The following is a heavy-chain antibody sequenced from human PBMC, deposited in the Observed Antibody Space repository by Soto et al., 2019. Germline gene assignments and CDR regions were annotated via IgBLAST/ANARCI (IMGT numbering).Heavy chain of an antibody. CDR1: GGTFSSYA. Sequence: GASVKVSCKASGGTFSSYAISWVRQAPGQGLEWMGGIIPIFGTANYAQKFQGRVTITADESTSTAYMELSSLRSEDTAVYYCARDSIVVVVAAPLYGMDVWGQGTTVTVSS. D-gene: IGHD2-15*01. CDR2: IIPIFGTA. J-gene: IGHJ6*02. CDR3: ARDSIVVVVAAPLYGMDV. V-gene: IGHV1-69*13.